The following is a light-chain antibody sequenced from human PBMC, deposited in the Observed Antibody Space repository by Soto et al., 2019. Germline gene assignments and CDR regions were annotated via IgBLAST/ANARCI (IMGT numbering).Light chain of an antibody. J-gene: IGKJ1*01. CDR3: QKYDSAPT. Sequence: DIKMTQSPSSLSASVGDRVTITCRPSQGISNSLAWYQQKPGKVPKLLIHAASTLQSGVPSRFSGSGSGTDFTLTISSLQPEDVATYYCQKYDSAPTFGPGTKVDIK. CDR2: AAS. V-gene: IGKV1-27*01. CDR1: QGISNS.